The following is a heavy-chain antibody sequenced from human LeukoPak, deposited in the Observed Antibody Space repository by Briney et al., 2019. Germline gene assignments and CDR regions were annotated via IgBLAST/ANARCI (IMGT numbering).Heavy chain of an antibody. J-gene: IGHJ6*03. CDR3: ARLVLPAAGIYYYYYMDV. CDR2: INPNSGGT. CDR1: GYTFTGYY. V-gene: IGHV1-2*02. D-gene: IGHD6-13*01. Sequence: ASVKVSCKASGYTFTGYYMHWVRQAPGQGLEWMGWINPNSGGTNYAQKFQGRVTMTRDTSISTAYMELSRLRSDDTAVYYCARLVLPAAGIYYYYYMDVWGKGTTVTVSS.